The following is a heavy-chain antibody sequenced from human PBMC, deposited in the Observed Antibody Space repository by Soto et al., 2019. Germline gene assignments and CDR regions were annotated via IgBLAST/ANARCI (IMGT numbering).Heavy chain of an antibody. Sequence: GASVKVSCKASGYTFTSYDINWVRQATGQGLEWMGWMNPNSGNTGYAQKFQGRVTMTRNTSISTAYMELSSLRSEDTAVYYCARDGVLRYFDWLRHCFDYWGQGTLVTVSS. CDR1: GYTFTSYD. CDR3: ARDGVLRYFDWLRHCFDY. CDR2: MNPNSGNT. D-gene: IGHD3-9*01. V-gene: IGHV1-8*01. J-gene: IGHJ4*02.